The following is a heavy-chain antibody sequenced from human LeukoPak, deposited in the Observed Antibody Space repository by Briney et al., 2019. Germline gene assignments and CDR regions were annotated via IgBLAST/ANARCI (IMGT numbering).Heavy chain of an antibody. J-gene: IGHJ4*02. Sequence: PSETLSLTCTVSGGSLSSSSYHWGWIRQPPGEGLEWIGYIYYSGNTYYNPSLKSRVTISIDTSKNQFSLNLTSVTAADTAVYYCARDRAYYYDRTGYRIDYWGQGTLVTVSS. CDR3: ARDRAYYYDRTGYRIDY. V-gene: IGHV4-39*07. D-gene: IGHD3-22*01. CDR2: IYYSGNT. CDR1: GGSLSSSSYH.